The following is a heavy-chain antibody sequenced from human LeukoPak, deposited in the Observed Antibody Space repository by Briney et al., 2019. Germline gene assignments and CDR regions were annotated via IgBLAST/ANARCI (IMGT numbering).Heavy chain of an antibody. CDR1: GGSFSGYY. CDR2: IYFNGNI. Sequence: PSETLSLTCAVYGGSFSGYYWSWIRQPPGKGREWIGNIYFNGNIAYNPSLQSRVTISVDTSRNQFSLRLNSVTSADTAMYYCARVELIVALPTSFDPWGQGTLVTVSS. V-gene: IGHV4-34*01. J-gene: IGHJ5*02. D-gene: IGHD5-12*01. CDR3: ARVELIVALPTSFDP.